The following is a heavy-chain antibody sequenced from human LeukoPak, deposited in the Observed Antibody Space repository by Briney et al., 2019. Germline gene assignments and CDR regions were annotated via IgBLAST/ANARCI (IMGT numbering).Heavy chain of an antibody. CDR2: ISLSGDDT. CDR1: GFNTNKYA. CDR3: AKGGGSGSYFLYFDY. V-gene: IGHV3-23*01. Sequence: GGSLRLSCAASGFNTNKYAMTGVRQAPGKGLEWVSGISLSGDDTYYADSVKGRFIISRDDSKNTLYLQMNSLRVEDTAVYYCAKGGGSGSYFLYFDYWGQGTLVTVSS. J-gene: IGHJ4*02. D-gene: IGHD1-26*01.